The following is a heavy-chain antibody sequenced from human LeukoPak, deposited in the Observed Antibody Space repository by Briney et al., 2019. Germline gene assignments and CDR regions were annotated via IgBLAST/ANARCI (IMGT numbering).Heavy chain of an antibody. CDR1: GFTFSNYA. Sequence: GRSLRLSCAASGFTFSNYAMHWDRQAPGKGLEWLAVTSYGGSNKYYADSVKGRFTVSRDNSKNTLYLQMNSLRAEDTAVYYCTRDRSFLGVTIEYFDSWGQGTLVTVSS. CDR2: TSYGGSNK. J-gene: IGHJ4*02. CDR3: TRDRSFLGVTIEYFDS. D-gene: IGHD3-10*01. V-gene: IGHV3-30*04.